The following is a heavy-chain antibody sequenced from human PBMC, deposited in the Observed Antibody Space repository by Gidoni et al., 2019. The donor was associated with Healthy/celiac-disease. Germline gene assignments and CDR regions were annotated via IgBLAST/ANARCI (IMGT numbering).Heavy chain of an antibody. CDR3: AKAGGGSYSYYYYYYGMDV. J-gene: IGHJ6*02. V-gene: IGHV3-23*01. CDR1: GFTFSRYA. CDR2: ISGSGGST. D-gene: IGHD1-26*01. Sequence: EVQLLESGGGWVQPGGSMRLSCAASGFTFSRYAMSWVRQAPGKGLEWVSAISGSGGSTYYADSVKGRFTISRDNSKNTLYLQMNSLRAEDTAVYYCAKAGGGSYSYYYYYYGMDVWGQGTTVTVSS.